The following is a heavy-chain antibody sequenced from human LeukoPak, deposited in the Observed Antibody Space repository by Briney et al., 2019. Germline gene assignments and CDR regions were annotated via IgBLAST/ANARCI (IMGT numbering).Heavy chain of an antibody. J-gene: IGHJ3*02. D-gene: IGHD2-2*01. CDR1: GGSFSGYY. CDR3: ARGTSAFDI. Sequence: SETLSLTCAVYGGSFSGYYWSWIRQPPVKGLEWIGEINHSGSTNYNPSLKSRVTISVDTSKNQFSLKLSSVTAADTAVYYCARGTSAFDIWGQGTMVTVSS. CDR2: INHSGST. V-gene: IGHV4-34*01.